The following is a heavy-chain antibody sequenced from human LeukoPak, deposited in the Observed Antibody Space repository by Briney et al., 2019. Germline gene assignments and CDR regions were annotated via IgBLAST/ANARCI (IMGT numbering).Heavy chain of an antibody. CDR3: ATSRQLLDNWFDP. D-gene: IGHD2-2*01. CDR1: GGSISSSSYY. CDR2: IYYSGST. J-gene: IGHJ5*02. V-gene: IGHV4-39*01. Sequence: SETLSLTCTVSGGSISSSSYYWGWIRQPPGKGLEWIGSIYYSGSTYYNPSLKSQLTISVDTSKNQFSLKLSSVTAADTAVYYCATSRQLLDNWFDPWGQGTLVTVSS.